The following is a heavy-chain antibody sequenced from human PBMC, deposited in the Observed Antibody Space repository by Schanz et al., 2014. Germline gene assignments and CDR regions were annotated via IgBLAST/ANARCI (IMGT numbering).Heavy chain of an antibody. D-gene: IGHD6-13*01. CDR1: GFSFGTYA. CDR3: AKSQGSSFDS. Sequence: EVQLLESGGGLVQPGGSLRLSCAASGFSFGTYAMSWVRQAPGKGLEWVSAISGSGGSTYYADSVKGRFTISRDNSKSTLYLQMSSLRAEDTAVYYCAKSQGSSFDSWGQGTLVTVSS. V-gene: IGHV3-23*01. CDR2: ISGSGGST. J-gene: IGHJ4*02.